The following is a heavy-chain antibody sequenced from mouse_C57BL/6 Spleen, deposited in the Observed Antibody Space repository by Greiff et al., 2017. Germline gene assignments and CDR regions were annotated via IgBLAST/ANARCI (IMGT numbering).Heavy chain of an antibody. CDR1: GYAFSSSW. CDR2: IYPGDGDT. J-gene: IGHJ4*01. CDR3: ARSGFYYYCNAMDY. D-gene: IGHD1-1*01. Sequence: QVQLQQSGPELVKPGASVKISCKASGYAFSSSWMHWVKQRPGKGLEWIGRIYPGDGDTNYHGKFKGKATLTAAKSSSTAYKQLSSLTSEDASVSFCARSGFYYYCNAMDYWGQGTSVTVSS. V-gene: IGHV1-82*01.